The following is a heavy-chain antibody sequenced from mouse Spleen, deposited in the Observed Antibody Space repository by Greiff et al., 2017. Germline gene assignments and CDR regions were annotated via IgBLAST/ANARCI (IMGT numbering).Heavy chain of an antibody. D-gene: IGHD1-2*01. CDR3: ARGLRPYFDY. V-gene: IGHV5-16*01. CDR2: INYDGSST. J-gene: IGHJ2*01. Sequence: EVKLVESEGGLVQPGSSMKLSCTASGFTFSDYYMAWVRQVPEKGLEWVANINYDGSSTYYLDSLKSRFIISRDNAKNILYLQMSSLKSEDTATYYCARGLRPYFDYWGQGTTLTVSS. CDR1: GFTFSDYY.